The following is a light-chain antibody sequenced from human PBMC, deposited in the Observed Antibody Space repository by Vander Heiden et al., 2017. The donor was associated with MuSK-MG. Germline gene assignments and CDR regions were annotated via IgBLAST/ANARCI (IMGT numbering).Light chain of an antibody. CDR3: QHYATVPIT. J-gene: IGKJ5*01. Sequence: DIQMTQSPSSLSASLGDRVTITCRASQGIGNSLAWYQQKPGKAPKLLLSDASRLEAGVPSRFSGSGSGTDFTLTISSLEPEDFGIYYCQHYATVPITFGQGTRLDSK. V-gene: IGKV1-NL1*01. CDR2: DAS. CDR1: QGIGNS.